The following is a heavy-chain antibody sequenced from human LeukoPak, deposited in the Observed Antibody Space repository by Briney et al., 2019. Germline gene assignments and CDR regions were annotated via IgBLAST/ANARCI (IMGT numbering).Heavy chain of an antibody. CDR2: IKQDGSEK. V-gene: IGHV3-7*01. CDR1: EFTFSSYT. Sequence: GGSLRLSCAASEFTFSSYTMNWVRQAPGTGLEWVANIKQDGSEKYYVDSVKGRFTISRDNAKNSLYLQMNSLRAEDTAVYYCARDSSGPVSAFDIWGQGTMVTVSS. D-gene: IGHD3-22*01. CDR3: ARDSSGPVSAFDI. J-gene: IGHJ3*02.